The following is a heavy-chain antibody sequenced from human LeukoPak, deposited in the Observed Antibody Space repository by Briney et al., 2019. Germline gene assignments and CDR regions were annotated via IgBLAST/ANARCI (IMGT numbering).Heavy chain of an antibody. J-gene: IGHJ6*03. Sequence: PSETLSLTCTVSGVSISSYYCSWIRQPPGKGLEWIGYISTSGSTDYSPSLKSRVTISVDRSKNQCSLNLSSVTAADTAVYYCARTGAGYYYYYVDVWGKGTTVTVSS. CDR2: ISTSGST. V-gene: IGHV4-4*09. CDR3: ARTGAGYYYYYVDV. D-gene: IGHD1-26*01. CDR1: GVSISSYY.